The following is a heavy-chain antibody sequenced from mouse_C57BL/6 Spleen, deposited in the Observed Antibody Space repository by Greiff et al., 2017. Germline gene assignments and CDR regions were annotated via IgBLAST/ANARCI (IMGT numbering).Heavy chain of an antibody. CDR2: INPNNGGT. J-gene: IGHJ1*03. CDR3: ARNYGGYFDV. D-gene: IGHD1-1*01. Sequence: VQLQQSGPELVKPGASVQMSCKASGYTFTDYNMHWVKQSPGKSLEWIGYINPNNGGTSYNQKFKGKATLTVNKSSSTAYMELRSLTSEDSAVYYCARNYGGYFDVWGTGTTVTGSS. V-gene: IGHV1-22*01. CDR1: GYTFTDYN.